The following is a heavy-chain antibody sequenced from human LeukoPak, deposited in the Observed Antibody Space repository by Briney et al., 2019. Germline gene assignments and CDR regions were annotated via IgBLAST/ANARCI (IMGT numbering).Heavy chain of an antibody. Sequence: GGSLRLSCAASGFTFSSYAMTWVRQAPGKGLEWVSGIGGSGGITYYADSVKGRFTISRDNSKNTLYLQMNSLRAEDTAVYYCAKGYSSSWHADYWGQGTLVTVSS. V-gene: IGHV3-23*01. J-gene: IGHJ4*02. CDR2: IGGSGGIT. CDR1: GFTFSSYA. D-gene: IGHD6-13*01. CDR3: AKGYSSSWHADY.